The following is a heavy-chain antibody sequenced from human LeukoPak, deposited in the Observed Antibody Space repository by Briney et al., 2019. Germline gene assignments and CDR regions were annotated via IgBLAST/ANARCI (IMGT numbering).Heavy chain of an antibody. V-gene: IGHV4-61*02. CDR3: ARGGGRGGY. J-gene: IGHJ4*02. CDR2: IYTSGST. D-gene: IGHD2-15*01. CDR1: GGSISSGSYY. Sequence: SETLSLTCTVSGGSISSGSYYWSWIRQPAGKGLEWIGRIYTSGSTNYNPSLKSRVTISVDTSKNQFSLKLSSVTAADTAVYYCARGGGRGGYWGQGTLVTVSS.